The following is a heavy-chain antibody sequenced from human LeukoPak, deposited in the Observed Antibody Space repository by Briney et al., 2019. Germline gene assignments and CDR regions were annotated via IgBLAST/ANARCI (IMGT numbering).Heavy chain of an antibody. V-gene: IGHV1-2*02. CDR3: ARGSRSSTWYVPFDY. Sequence: ASVRVSCKSSGYTFTDYYLHWVRQAPGQGLEWMGWTNPNSGGSNYAQRFQGSVTMTRDTSISTAYMELSSLRSDDTAVYYCARGSRSSTWYVPFDYWGQGSLVTVSS. D-gene: IGHD6-13*01. CDR1: GYTFTDYY. J-gene: IGHJ4*02. CDR2: TNPNSGGS.